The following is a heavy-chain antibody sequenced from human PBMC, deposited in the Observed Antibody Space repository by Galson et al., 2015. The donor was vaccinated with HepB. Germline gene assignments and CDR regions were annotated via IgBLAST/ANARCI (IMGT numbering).Heavy chain of an antibody. CDR2: IRGGGSVT. CDR3: AKDSGAGGEDY. D-gene: IGHD3-16*01. Sequence: SLRLSCAASGFSFSTYTMNWVRQAPGKGLEWVSAIRGGGSVTYYADSVKGRFTISRDDSKNTLFLQMNSLRAEDTAIYYCAKDSGAGGEDYWGQGTLITVSS. J-gene: IGHJ4*02. V-gene: IGHV3-23*01. CDR1: GFSFSTYT.